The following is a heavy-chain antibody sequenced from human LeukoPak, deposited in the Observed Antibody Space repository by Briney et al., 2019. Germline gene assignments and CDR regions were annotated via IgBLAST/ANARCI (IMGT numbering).Heavy chain of an antibody. CDR2: IYYSGST. CDR1: GGSISSGDYY. J-gene: IGHJ3*02. V-gene: IGHV4-30-4*01. CDR3: AGGYYDSSGYPALFDI. Sequence: SQTLSLTCTVSGGSISSGDYYWSRIRQPPGKGLEWIGYIYYSGSTYYNPSLKSRVTISVDTSKNQFSLKLSSVTAADTAVYYCAGGYYDSSGYPALFDIWGQGTMVTVSS. D-gene: IGHD3-22*01.